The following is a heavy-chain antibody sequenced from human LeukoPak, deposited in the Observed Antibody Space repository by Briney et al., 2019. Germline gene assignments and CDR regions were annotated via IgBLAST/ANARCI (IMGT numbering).Heavy chain of an antibody. CDR1: GFTFSSYG. J-gene: IGHJ4*02. CDR3: AKGSYYDSSGSFYFDY. Sequence: GESLKISCAASGFTFSSYGMHWVRQAPGKGLEWVAVISYDGSNKYYADSVKGRFTISRDNSKNTLYVQVNSLGTEDTAAYYCAKGSYYDSSGSFYFDYWGQGTLVTVSS. V-gene: IGHV3-30*18. D-gene: IGHD3-22*01. CDR2: ISYDGSNK.